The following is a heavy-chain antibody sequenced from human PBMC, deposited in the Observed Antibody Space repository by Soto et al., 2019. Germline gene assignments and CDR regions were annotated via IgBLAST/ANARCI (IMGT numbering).Heavy chain of an antibody. J-gene: IGHJ4*02. CDR3: ARAVNDFWSGYSYYFDY. CDR2: IYYTGIT. D-gene: IGHD3-3*01. V-gene: IGHV4-59*01. Sequence: QVQLQESGPGLVKPSETLSLTCTVSGGSISNYYWTWIRQPPGKGLEWIAYIYYTGITNYNPSLKSRVTMSVDTSKNQFSLKLSSVTAADTAVYYCARAVNDFWSGYSYYFDYWGQGTLVTVSS. CDR1: GGSISNYY.